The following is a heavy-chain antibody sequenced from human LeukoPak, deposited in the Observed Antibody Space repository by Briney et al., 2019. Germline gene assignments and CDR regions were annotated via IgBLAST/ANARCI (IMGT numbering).Heavy chain of an antibody. CDR2: IYYTGST. CDR3: ARSSSTGSYWADY. J-gene: IGHJ4*02. D-gene: IGHD1-26*01. CDR1: GSSISTYY. Sequence: PSETLSLTCTVSGSSISTYYWSWIRQPPGKGLEWIGYIYYTGSTNYNPSLKSRVTISVDTSKNQFSLKLSSVTAADTAVYYCARSSSTGSYWADYWGQGTLVTVSS. V-gene: IGHV4-59*01.